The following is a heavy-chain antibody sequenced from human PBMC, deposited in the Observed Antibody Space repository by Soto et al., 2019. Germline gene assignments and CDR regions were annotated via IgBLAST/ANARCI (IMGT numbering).Heavy chain of an antibody. Sequence: GGSLRLSCAASGFTFTDYWMSWVRQAPGKGLERVANLNQDGSEKNCVDSVKGRFTISRDNAKNSVYLQLNSLRAEETAVYYCARDRFIGTYYVNVVTYVFDHWGQGAPVTVSS. J-gene: IGHJ4*02. D-gene: IGHD3-16*01. CDR1: GFTFTDYW. CDR3: ARDRFIGTYYVNVVTYVFDH. CDR2: LNQDGSEK. V-gene: IGHV3-7*03.